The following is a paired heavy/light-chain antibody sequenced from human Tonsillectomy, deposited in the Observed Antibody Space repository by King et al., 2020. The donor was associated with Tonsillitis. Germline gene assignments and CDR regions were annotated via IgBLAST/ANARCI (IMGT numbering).Light chain of an antibody. J-gene: IGKJ5*01. CDR1: QSVINY. CDR2: DAS. V-gene: IGKV3-11*01. CDR3: QQRSNWPIT. Sequence: EIVLTQSPATLSLSPGERATLSCRASQSVINYLAWYQQKPGQAPRLLIYDASNRATGIPARFSGSGSGTDFTLTISSLEPEDFAVYCCQQRSNWPITFGQGTRLEIK.
Heavy chain of an antibody. Sequence: EVQLLESGGGLVQPGGSLRLSCAASGFTFSSYAMSWVRQAPRKGLEWVSTISDSGGTTYYADSVKGRFTISRDNSKNTLYLQINNLRAEDTAIYYCAKSVVGASTSDCWGQGTLVTVSS. CDR1: GFTFSSYA. CDR3: AKSVVGASTSDC. D-gene: IGHD1-26*01. CDR2: ISDSGGTT. V-gene: IGHV3-23*01. J-gene: IGHJ4*02.